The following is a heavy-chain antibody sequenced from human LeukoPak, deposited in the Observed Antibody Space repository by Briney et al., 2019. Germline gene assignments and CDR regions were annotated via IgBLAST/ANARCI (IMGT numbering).Heavy chain of an antibody. Sequence: QAGGSLRLSCAASGFIANSNYMSWVRQAPGKGLEWVSVIYSGGYTYYADSVKGRFTISRDNSKNTLYLQMNSLRAEDTAVYYCAKIRVVVVPPADFDYWGQGTLVTVSS. D-gene: IGHD2-2*01. V-gene: IGHV3-66*02. CDR2: IYSGGYT. CDR3: AKIRVVVVPPADFDY. CDR1: GFIANSNY. J-gene: IGHJ4*02.